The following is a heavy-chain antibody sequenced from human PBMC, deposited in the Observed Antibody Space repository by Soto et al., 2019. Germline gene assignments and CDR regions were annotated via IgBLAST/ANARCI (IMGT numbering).Heavy chain of an antibody. V-gene: IGHV3-30-3*01. Sequence: GGSLRLSCAASGFTFSSYAMHWVRQAPGKGLEWVAVISYDGSNKYYADSVKGRFTISRDNSKNTLYLQMNSLRAEDTAVYYCARVRAYYYYYGTDVWGQGTTVTVSS. CDR2: ISYDGSNK. J-gene: IGHJ6*02. CDR3: ARVRAYYYYYGTDV. CDR1: GFTFSSYA.